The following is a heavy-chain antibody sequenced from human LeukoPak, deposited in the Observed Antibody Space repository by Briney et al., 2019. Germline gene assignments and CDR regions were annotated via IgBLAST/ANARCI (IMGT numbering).Heavy chain of an antibody. CDR2: IYPGDSDT. D-gene: IGHD3-10*01. CDR1: GYSFPTYW. Sequence: GESLKISCKGSGYSFPTYWIGWVRQMPGKGLEWMGIIYPGDSDTRYSPSFQGQVTISADKSISTAYLQWSSLKASDTAMYYCARGQVRGSYYLVRFDYWGQGTLVTVSS. V-gene: IGHV5-51*01. CDR3: ARGQVRGSYYLVRFDY. J-gene: IGHJ4*02.